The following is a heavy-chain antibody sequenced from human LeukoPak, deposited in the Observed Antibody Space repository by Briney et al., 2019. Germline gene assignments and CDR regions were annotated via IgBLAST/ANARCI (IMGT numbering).Heavy chain of an antibody. D-gene: IGHD6-13*01. CDR2: IYYSGST. J-gene: IGHJ4*02. V-gene: IGHV4-59*01. Sequence: SETVSLTCTVSGGSISSYYWSWIRQPPGKGLEWIGYIYYSGSTNYNPSLKSRVTISVDTSKNQFSLKLSSVTAADTAVYYCARLEYSSSWYVDYWGQGTLVTVSS. CDR3: ARLEYSSSWYVDY. CDR1: GGSISSYY.